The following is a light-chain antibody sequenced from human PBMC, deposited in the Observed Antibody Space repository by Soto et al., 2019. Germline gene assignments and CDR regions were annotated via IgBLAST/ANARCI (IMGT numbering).Light chain of an antibody. Sequence: QSALTQPASVSGSPGQSITISCTGTSRDVGGYSYVSWYQQHPGKGPKLMIYDVSNRPSGVSNRFSGSKSGNTASLTISGLQAEDEADYYCSSYTSSNTVVFGGGTKLTVL. J-gene: IGLJ2*01. V-gene: IGLV2-14*03. CDR1: SRDVGGYSY. CDR2: DVS. CDR3: SSYTSSNTVV.